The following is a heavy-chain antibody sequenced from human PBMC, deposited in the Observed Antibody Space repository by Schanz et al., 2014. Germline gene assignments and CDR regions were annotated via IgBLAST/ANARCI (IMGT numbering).Heavy chain of an antibody. J-gene: IGHJ4*02. CDR3: ARDRGYCSGGSCLTFDY. CDR2: ISYDGRNK. CDR1: GFTLSSYA. V-gene: IGHV3-30-3*01. Sequence: QVQLVESGGGVGQPGRSLRLSCAAYGFTLSSYAMHWVRQAPGKGLEWVAVISYDGRNKYYADSVKGRFTISRDNSKNTLYLHMNTLRAEDTAVYYCARDRGYCSGGSCLTFDYWGQGALVTVSS. D-gene: IGHD2-15*01.